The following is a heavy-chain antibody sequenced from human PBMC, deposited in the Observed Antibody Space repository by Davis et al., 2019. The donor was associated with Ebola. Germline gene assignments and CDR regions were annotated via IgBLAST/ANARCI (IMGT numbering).Heavy chain of an antibody. CDR1: GFTFSTYW. CDR2: ISGSGGST. J-gene: IGHJ4*02. Sequence: GESLKISCAASGFTFSTYWIHRVRQAPGKGLEWVSAISGSGGSTYYADSVKGRFTISRDNSKNTLYLQMNSLRAEDTAVYYCAKDWSIFGVVTTFDYWGQGTLVTVSS. D-gene: IGHD3-3*01. V-gene: IGHV3-23*01. CDR3: AKDWSIFGVVTTFDY.